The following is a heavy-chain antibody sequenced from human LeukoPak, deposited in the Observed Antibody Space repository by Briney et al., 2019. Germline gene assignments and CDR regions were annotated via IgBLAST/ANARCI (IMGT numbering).Heavy chain of an antibody. D-gene: IGHD4-17*01. J-gene: IGHJ5*02. CDR1: GGSISSYY. CDR2: IYYSGST. Sequence: SETLSLTCTVSGGSISSYYWSWIRQPPGKGLEWIGYIYYSGSTNYNPSLKSRVTVSVDMSKNQFSLKLSSVTAADTAVYYCARATRSWFDPWGQGTLVTVSS. CDR3: ARATRSWFDP. V-gene: IGHV4-59*01.